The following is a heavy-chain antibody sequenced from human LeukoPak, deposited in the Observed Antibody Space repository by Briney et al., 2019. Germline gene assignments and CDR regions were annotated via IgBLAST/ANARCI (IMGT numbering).Heavy chain of an antibody. CDR2: IYHSGST. D-gene: IGHD3-16*01. J-gene: IGHJ4*02. CDR3: ARHGGAPFTKYYFDY. CDR1: GGSISSGGYS. Sequence: PSQTLSLTCAVSGGSISSGGYSWSWIRQPPGKGLEWIGYIYHSGSTYYNPSLKSRVTISVDRSKNQFSLKLSSVTAADTAVYYCARHGGAPFTKYYFDYWGQGTLVTVSS. V-gene: IGHV4-30-2*01.